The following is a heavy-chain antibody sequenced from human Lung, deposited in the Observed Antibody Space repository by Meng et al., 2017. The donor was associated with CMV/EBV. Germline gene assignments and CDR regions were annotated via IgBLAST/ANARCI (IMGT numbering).Heavy chain of an antibody. Sequence: ASXXVSXKASGYTFTSYDINWVRQATGQGLEWMGWMNPNNGNTGYAQKFQGRVTITRDSSINTAYMELSSLRSEDTAAYYCAREGVGVSMGAMDVWGQGTXVTVSS. V-gene: IGHV1-8*03. D-gene: IGHD2/OR15-2a*01. J-gene: IGHJ6*02. CDR3: AREGVGVSMGAMDV. CDR1: GYTFTSYD. CDR2: MNPNNGNT.